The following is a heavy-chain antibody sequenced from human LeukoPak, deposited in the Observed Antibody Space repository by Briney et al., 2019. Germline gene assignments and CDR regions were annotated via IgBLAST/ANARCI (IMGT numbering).Heavy chain of an antibody. J-gene: IGHJ6*03. CDR1: GFTFSSYS. Sequence: GGSLRLSCAASGFTFSSYSMNWVRQAPGKGLEWVSSISSSSSYIYYADSVKGRFTISRDNAKNSLYLQMNSLRAEDTAVYYCARDWGVAGYYYYYMDVWGKGTTVTVSS. CDR2: ISSSSSYI. V-gene: IGHV3-21*01. CDR3: ARDWGVAGYYYYYMDV. D-gene: IGHD6-19*01.